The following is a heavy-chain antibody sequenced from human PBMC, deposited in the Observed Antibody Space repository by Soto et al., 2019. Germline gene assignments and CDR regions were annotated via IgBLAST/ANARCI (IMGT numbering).Heavy chain of an antibody. CDR1: GVSISSSSYY. V-gene: IGHV4-39*01. Sequence: PSETLSLTCTVSGVSISSSSYYWGWIRQPPGKGLEWIGTIYYTGSTYYNPSLKSRVTMSVDTSKNQFSPKLSSVTAADTAVYYCAGRPPPAAKIFDYWGQGTLVTVSS. CDR3: AGRPPPAAKIFDY. J-gene: IGHJ4*02. CDR2: IYYTGST. D-gene: IGHD2-2*01.